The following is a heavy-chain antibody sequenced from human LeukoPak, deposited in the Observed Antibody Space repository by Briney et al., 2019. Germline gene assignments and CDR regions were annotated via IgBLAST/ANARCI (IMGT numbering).Heavy chain of an antibody. CDR1: GGSFSGYY. CDR2: INHSGST. J-gene: IGHJ5*02. CDR3: ARGKIYCSGGSCYFGWFDP. D-gene: IGHD2-15*01. V-gene: IGHV4-34*01. Sequence: SETLSLTCAVYGGSFSGYYWSWICQPPGKGLEWIGEINHSGSTNYNPSLKSRVTISVDTSKNQFSLKLSSVTAADTAVYYCARGKIYCSGGSCYFGWFDPWGQGTLVTVSS.